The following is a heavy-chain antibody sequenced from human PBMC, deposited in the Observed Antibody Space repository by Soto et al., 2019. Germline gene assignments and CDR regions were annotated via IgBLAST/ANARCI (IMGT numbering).Heavy chain of an antibody. CDR3: ASDMSTT. Sequence: QVQLVQSGAEVKKPGASVKVSCKASGYTFTSHDINWMRQATGQGLEWMGWMNPNTGHTNYAQKCQGRVTRTRDTAISTAYMELTNLRSEDTAIYYCASDMSTTWGQGTLVTVSS. J-gene: IGHJ5*02. D-gene: IGHD2-2*01. V-gene: IGHV1-8*01. CDR1: GYTFTSHD. CDR2: MNPNTGHT.